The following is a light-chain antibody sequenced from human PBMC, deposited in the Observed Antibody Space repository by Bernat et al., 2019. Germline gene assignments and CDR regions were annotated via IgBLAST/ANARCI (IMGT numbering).Light chain of an antibody. CDR2: DVS. CDR3: NSYSSTTTPYV. V-gene: IGLV2-14*03. CDR1: SSDVGYYNY. J-gene: IGLJ1*01. Sequence: QSALTQPASVSGSLGQSITISCTGTSSDVGYYNYVSWYQQHPGKVPKVMIYDVSNRPSGVSNRFSGSKSGNTASLTISGLQAEDEADYYCNSYSSTTTPYVFGTGTRVTVL.